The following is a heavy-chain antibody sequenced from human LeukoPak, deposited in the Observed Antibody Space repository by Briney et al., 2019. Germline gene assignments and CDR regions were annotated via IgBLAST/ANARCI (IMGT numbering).Heavy chain of an antibody. V-gene: IGHV3-23*01. J-gene: IGHJ3*02. Sequence: PGGSLRLSCAASEFTFSSYAMSWVRQAPGKGLEWVSGISGSGGDTYYADSVKGRFTISRDNSKNTLYLQMNSLRAEDTAVYYCAKDWGSSPREVAFDIWGQGTMVTVSS. CDR3: AKDWGSSPREVAFDI. CDR2: ISGSGGDT. CDR1: EFTFSSYA. D-gene: IGHD6-6*01.